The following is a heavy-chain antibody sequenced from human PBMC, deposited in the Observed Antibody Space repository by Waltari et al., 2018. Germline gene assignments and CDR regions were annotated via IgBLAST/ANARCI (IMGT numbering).Heavy chain of an antibody. CDR1: GGSISSSSYY. V-gene: IGHV4-39*01. Sequence: QLQLQESGPGLVKPSETLSLTCTVSGGSISSSSYYWGWIRQPPGKGLEWIGSIYYSGSTYYNPSLKSLVTISVDTSKNQFSLKLSSVTAADTAVYYCARHPLYYYDSSGYSPFDYWGQGTLVIVSS. J-gene: IGHJ4*02. D-gene: IGHD3-22*01. CDR3: ARHPLYYYDSSGYSPFDY. CDR2: IYYSGST.